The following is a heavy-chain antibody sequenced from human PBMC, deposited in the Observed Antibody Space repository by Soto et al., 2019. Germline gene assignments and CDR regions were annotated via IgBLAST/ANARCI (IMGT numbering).Heavy chain of an antibody. D-gene: IGHD2-21*02. CDR1: GDTFNNYY. CDR3: ARGPIVVVTASQRLDY. J-gene: IGHJ4*02. V-gene: IGHV1-8*02. CDR2: INPNSGNT. Sequence: SAKLSCEASGDTFNNYYIHWAQQAPGQGLEWMGIINPNSGNTGYAQKFQGRVTMTRNTSISTAYMELSSLRSEDTAVYYCARGPIVVVTASQRLDYWGQGTLVTVSS.